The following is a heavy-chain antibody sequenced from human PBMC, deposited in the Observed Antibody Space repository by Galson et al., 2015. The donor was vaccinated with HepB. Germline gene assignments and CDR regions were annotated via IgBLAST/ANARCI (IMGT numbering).Heavy chain of an antibody. V-gene: IGHV1-69*10. J-gene: IGHJ6*03. CDR1: GGTFGSYA. Sequence: SVKVSCKASGGTFGSYAISWVRQAPGQGLEWMGGIIPILGIANYAQKFQGRVTITADKSTSTAYMELSSLRSEDTAVYYCARDLSTMIVDWLGYYYYYMDVWGKGTTVTVSS. CDR2: IIPILGIA. D-gene: IGHD3-22*01. CDR3: ARDLSTMIVDWLGYYYYYMDV.